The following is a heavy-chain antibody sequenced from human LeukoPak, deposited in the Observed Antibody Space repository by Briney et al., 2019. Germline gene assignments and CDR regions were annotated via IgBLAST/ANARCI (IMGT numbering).Heavy chain of an antibody. CDR2: ISSSSSYI. CDR1: GFTFSSYS. V-gene: IGHV3-21*01. D-gene: IGHD1-26*01. J-gene: IGHJ5*02. CDR3: ARDVSGSYGGNWFDP. Sequence: GGSLRLSCAASGFTFSSYSMNWVRQAPGKGLEWVSSISSSSSYIYYADSVKGRFTISRDNAKNSLYLQMNSLRAEDTAVYYCARDVSGSYGGNWFDPWGQGTLVTVSS.